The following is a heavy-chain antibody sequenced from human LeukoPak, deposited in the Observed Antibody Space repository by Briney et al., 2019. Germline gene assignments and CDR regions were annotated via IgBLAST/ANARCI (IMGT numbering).Heavy chain of an antibody. Sequence: SETLSLTCTVSGGSISSYYWSWIRQPPGKGLEWIGYIYYSGSTNYNPSLKSRVTISVDTSKNQFSLKLSSVTAADTAVYYCARDLTDYYELDYWGQGTLVTVSS. J-gene: IGHJ4*02. D-gene: IGHD3-22*01. V-gene: IGHV4-59*01. CDR1: GGSISSYY. CDR3: ARDLTDYYELDY. CDR2: IYYSGST.